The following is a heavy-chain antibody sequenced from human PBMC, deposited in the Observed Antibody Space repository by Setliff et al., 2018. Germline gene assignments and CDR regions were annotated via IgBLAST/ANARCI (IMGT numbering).Heavy chain of an antibody. CDR1: GYTFTSYY. Sequence: GASVKVSCKASGYTFTSYYMHWVRQAPGQGLEWMGIINPSGGLTRYAQKFQGRVTMTRDTSTSTVYMEVSSLRSEDTAVYYCARDRYYNSWSGTSITAPHGAFDIWGQGTMVTVSS. D-gene: IGHD3-3*01. CDR2: INPSGGLT. J-gene: IGHJ3*02. CDR3: ARDRYYNSWSGTSITAPHGAFDI. V-gene: IGHV1-46*03.